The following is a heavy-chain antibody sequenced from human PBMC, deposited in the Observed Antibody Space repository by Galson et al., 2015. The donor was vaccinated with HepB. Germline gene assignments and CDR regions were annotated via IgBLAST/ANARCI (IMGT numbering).Heavy chain of an antibody. CDR2: ISYDESNK. CDR1: RFTFSNYG. CDR3: AKTAGGGIGLPFDS. V-gene: IGHV3-30*18. J-gene: IGHJ4*02. Sequence: SLRLSCAASRFTFSNYGMHWVRQAPGKGLEWVAVISYDESNKYYADSVKGRFTISRDNSKNTLYLQMNSLRVEDTAVYYCAKTAGGGIGLPFDSWGQGTLVTVSS. D-gene: IGHD3/OR15-3a*01.